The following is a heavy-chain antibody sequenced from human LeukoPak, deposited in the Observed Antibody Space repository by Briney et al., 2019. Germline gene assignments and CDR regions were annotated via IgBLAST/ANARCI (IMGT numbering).Heavy chain of an antibody. CDR3: AKDGDSSGWYYFDY. V-gene: IGHV3-30*18. CDR2: ISYDGSNK. CDR1: GFIFSSFG. D-gene: IGHD6-19*01. Sequence: PGGSLRLSCAASGFIFSSFGIHWVRQAPGKGLEWVAVISYDGSNKYYADSVKGRFTISRDNSKNTLYLQMNSLRAEDTAVYYCAKDGDSSGWYYFDYWGQGTLVTVSS. J-gene: IGHJ4*02.